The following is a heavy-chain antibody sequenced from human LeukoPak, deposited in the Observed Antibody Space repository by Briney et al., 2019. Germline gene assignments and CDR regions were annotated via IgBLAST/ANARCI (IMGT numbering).Heavy chain of an antibody. Sequence: PGRSLRLSCAASGFTFDDYAMHWVRQAPGKGLEWVSGISWNSGSIGYADSVKGRFTISRDNAKNSLYLQMNSLRAEDTALYYCAKDRSSSWYGDYFDYWGQGTLVTVSS. J-gene: IGHJ4*02. V-gene: IGHV3-9*01. D-gene: IGHD6-13*01. CDR2: ISWNSGSI. CDR3: AKDRSSSWYGDYFDY. CDR1: GFTFDDYA.